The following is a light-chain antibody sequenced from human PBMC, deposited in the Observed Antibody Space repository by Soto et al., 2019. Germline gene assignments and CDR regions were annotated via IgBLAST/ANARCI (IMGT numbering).Light chain of an antibody. Sequence: DIQMTQSPSSLSASVGGRVTITCRASQSISSYLNWYQQKPGKAPKLLIYAASSLQSGVPSRFSGSGSGTDFTLTISSLQPEDFATYYCQHSYSTLTFGVGTKLDIK. CDR2: AAS. CDR3: QHSYSTLT. CDR1: QSISSY. V-gene: IGKV1-39*01. J-gene: IGKJ4*01.